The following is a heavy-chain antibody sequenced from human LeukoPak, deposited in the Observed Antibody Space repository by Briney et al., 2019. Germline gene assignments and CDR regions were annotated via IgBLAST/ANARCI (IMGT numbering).Heavy chain of an antibody. D-gene: IGHD2-15*01. Sequence: SETLSLTCAVYGGSFSGYYWSWIRQPPGKGLEWIGEINHSGSTNYNPSLKSRVTISVDTSKNQFSLKLSSVTAADTAVYYCARGLLLTHWGQGTLVTVSS. J-gene: IGHJ4*02. CDR1: GGSFSGYY. CDR2: INHSGST. CDR3: ARGLLLTH. V-gene: IGHV4-34*01.